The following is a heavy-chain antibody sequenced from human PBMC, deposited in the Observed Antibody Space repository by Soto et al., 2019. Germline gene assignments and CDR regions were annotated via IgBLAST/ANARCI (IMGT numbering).Heavy chain of an antibody. J-gene: IGHJ4*02. CDR3: AREDTTSGALDY. V-gene: IGHV3-21*01. D-gene: IGHD5-18*01. CDR1: GFTFSSYS. CDR2: ISSSSSYI. Sequence: PGGSLRLSCAASGFTFSSYSMNWVRQAPGKGLEWVSSISSSSSYIYYADSVKGRFTISRDNAKNSLYLQMNSLRAEDTAVYYCAREDTTSGALDYWGQGTLVTVSS.